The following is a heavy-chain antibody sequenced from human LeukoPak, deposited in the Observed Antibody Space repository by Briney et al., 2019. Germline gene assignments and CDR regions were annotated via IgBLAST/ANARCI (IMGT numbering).Heavy chain of an antibody. V-gene: IGHV3-49*04. CDR3: SGRSPAYCGGDCYHN. D-gene: IGHD2-21*02. Sequence: GGSLRLSCTASGFTFGDYAMSWVRQAPGKGLEWVAFIRSAAYGGTTEYAASVKGRFTISRDDSKSIAYLQMNSLKTEDTAVYYCSGRSPAYCGGDCYHNWGQGTLVTVSS. CDR1: GFTFGDYA. CDR2: IRSAAYGGTT. J-gene: IGHJ4*02.